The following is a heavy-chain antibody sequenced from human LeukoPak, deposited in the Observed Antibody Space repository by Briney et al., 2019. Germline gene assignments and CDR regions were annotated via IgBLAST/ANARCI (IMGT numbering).Heavy chain of an antibody. J-gene: IGHJ4*02. V-gene: IGHV1-24*01. Sequence: GASVKVSCKVSGYTLTELSMHWVRQAPGKGLEWMGGFDPENAETIYAQKFQGRVTMTEDTSTDPAYMELSSLRSEDTAVYYCATIDGHYDSSGYWGQGTLVTVSS. CDR1: GYTLTELS. D-gene: IGHD3-22*01. CDR3: ATIDGHYDSSGY. CDR2: FDPENAET.